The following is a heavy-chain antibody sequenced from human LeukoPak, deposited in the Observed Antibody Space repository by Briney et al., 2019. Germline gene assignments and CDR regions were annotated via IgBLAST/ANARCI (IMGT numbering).Heavy chain of an antibody. CDR1: GYTFTGYY. V-gene: IGHV1-2*06. Sequence: ASVKVSCKASGYTFTGYYMHWVRQAPGQGLEWMGRINPNSGGTNYAQKFQGRVTMTRDTSISTAYMELSRLRSDDTAVYHCLVVALPYDAFDIWGQGTMVTFSS. CDR3: LVVALPYDAFDI. CDR2: INPNSGGT. D-gene: IGHD2-15*01. J-gene: IGHJ3*02.